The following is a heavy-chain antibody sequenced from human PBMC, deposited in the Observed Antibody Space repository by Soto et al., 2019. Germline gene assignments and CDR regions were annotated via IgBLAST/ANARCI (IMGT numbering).Heavy chain of an antibody. CDR2: INAGNGNT. V-gene: IGHV1-3*01. CDR3: ARVYGYYDSSGYYSPGDY. D-gene: IGHD3-22*01. CDR1: GYTFTSYA. Sequence: ASVKVSCKASGYTFTSYAMHWVRQAPGQRLEWMGWINAGNGNTKYSQKFQGRVTITRDTSASTAYMELSSLRSEDTAVYYCARVYGYYDSSGYYSPGDYWGQGTLVTVSS. J-gene: IGHJ4*02.